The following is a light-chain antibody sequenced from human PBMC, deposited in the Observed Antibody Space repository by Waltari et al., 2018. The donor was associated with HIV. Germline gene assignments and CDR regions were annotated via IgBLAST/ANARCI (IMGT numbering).Light chain of an antibody. Sequence: SSELTQDPAVSVALGQTVRITCQGDSLRSYYASWHQQKPGQAPVLVRYGKNNRPSGSPDRFSGSSSGNTASLTITGGQAEDEADYYCNSRDNNDNHVVFGGGTKVTVL. J-gene: IGLJ2*01. V-gene: IGLV3-19*01. CDR1: SLRSYY. CDR2: GKN. CDR3: NSRDNNDNHVV.